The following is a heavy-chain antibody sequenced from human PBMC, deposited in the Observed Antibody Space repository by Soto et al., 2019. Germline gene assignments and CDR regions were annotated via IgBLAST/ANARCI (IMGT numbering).Heavy chain of an antibody. Sequence: PGGSLRLSCAASGFTFSSYGMHWVRQAPGKGLEWVAVIWYDGSNKYYADSVKGRFTISRDNSKNTLYLQMNSLRAEDTAVYYCASSNYYDSSGYTKHWGQGTLVTVSS. CDR3: ASSNYYDSSGYTKH. J-gene: IGHJ1*01. CDR2: IWYDGSNK. V-gene: IGHV3-33*01. CDR1: GFTFSSYG. D-gene: IGHD3-22*01.